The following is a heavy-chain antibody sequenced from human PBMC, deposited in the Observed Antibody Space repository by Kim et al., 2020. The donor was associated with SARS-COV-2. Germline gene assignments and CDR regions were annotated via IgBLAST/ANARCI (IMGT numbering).Heavy chain of an antibody. CDR1: GFTFSSYG. V-gene: IGHV3-30*18. CDR2: ISYDGSNK. Sequence: GGSLRLSCAASGFTFSSYGMHWVRQAPGKGLEWVAVISYDGSNKYYADSVKGRFTISRDNSKNTLYLQMNSLRAEDTAVYYCAKGVRFLEWLLSFYSPRDYYGMDVWGQGTTVTVSS. CDR3: AKGVRFLEWLLSFYSPRDYYGMDV. D-gene: IGHD3-3*01. J-gene: IGHJ6*02.